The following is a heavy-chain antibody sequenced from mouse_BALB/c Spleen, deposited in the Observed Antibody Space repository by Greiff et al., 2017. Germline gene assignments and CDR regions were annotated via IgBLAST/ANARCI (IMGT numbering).Heavy chain of an antibody. CDR3: ARITRITTGFAY. CDR2: IDPANGNT. CDR1: GFNIKDTY. J-gene: IGHJ3*01. V-gene: IGHV14-3*02. D-gene: IGHD2-4*01. Sequence: VQLQQSGAELVKPGASVKLSCTASGFNIKDTYMHWVKQRPEQGLEWIGRIDPANGNTKYDPKFQGKATITADTSSNTAYLQLSSLTSEDTAVYYCARITRITTGFAYWGQGTLVTVSA.